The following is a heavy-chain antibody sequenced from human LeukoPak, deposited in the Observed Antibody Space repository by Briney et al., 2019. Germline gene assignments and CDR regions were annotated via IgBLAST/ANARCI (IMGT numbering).Heavy chain of an antibody. J-gene: IGHJ6*03. CDR1: GFTFSSYS. D-gene: IGHD6-25*01. Sequence: GGSLRLSCAASGFTFSSYSMNWVRQAPGKGLEWVSSISSSSSYIYYADSVKGRFTISRETAKTSMYLQMISLRAEDTAVYYCARDHIAATYYYYYLDVWGKGTPVTVSS. CDR2: ISSSSSYI. V-gene: IGHV3-21*01. CDR3: ARDHIAATYYYYYLDV.